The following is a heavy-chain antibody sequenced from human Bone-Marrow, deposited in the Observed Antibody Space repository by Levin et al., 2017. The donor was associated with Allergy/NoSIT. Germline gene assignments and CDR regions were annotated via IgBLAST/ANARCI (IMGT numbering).Heavy chain of an antibody. Sequence: PGGSLRLSCVASGFTFDNFAMHWVRQVPGKGLEWVSGISWDSGSLGYADSVKGRFTISRDNAKNSLHLQLTSLRSEDMAVYFCAKDITSSNYYGLDVWGQGTAVTVSS. V-gene: IGHV3-9*03. J-gene: IGHJ6*02. D-gene: IGHD3-10*01. CDR2: ISWDSGSL. CDR3: AKDITSSNYYGLDV. CDR1: GFTFDNFA.